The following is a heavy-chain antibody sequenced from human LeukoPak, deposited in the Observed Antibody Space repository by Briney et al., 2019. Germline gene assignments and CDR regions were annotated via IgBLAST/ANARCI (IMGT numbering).Heavy chain of an antibody. Sequence: PGGSLRLSCAASGFTFDDYAMHGVRQAPGKGLEGVSGISWNSGSIGYADSVKGRFTISRDNAKNSLYLQMNRLRAEDTALYYCAKDIGIAAAGRTHFDYWGQGTLVTVSS. CDR2: ISWNSGSI. CDR3: AKDIGIAAAGRTHFDY. CDR1: GFTFDDYA. D-gene: IGHD6-13*01. J-gene: IGHJ4*02. V-gene: IGHV3-9*01.